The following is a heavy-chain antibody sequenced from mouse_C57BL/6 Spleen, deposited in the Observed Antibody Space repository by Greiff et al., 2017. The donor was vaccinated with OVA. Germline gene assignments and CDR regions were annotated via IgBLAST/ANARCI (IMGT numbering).Heavy chain of an antibody. CDR2: INPSTGGT. J-gene: IGHJ1*03. CDR1: GYSFTGYY. V-gene: IGHV1-42*01. Sequence: EVQGVESGPELVKPGASVKISCKASGYSFTGYYMNWVKQSPEKSLEWIGEINPSTGGTTYNQKFKAKATLTVDKSSSTAYMQLKSLTSEDSAVYYCARGWELGLLDVWGTGTTVTVSS. D-gene: IGHD4-1*01. CDR3: ARGWELGLLDV.